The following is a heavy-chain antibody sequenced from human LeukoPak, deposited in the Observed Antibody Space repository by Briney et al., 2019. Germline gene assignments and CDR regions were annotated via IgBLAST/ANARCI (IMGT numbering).Heavy chain of an antibody. D-gene: IGHD2-8*01. J-gene: IGHJ5*02. Sequence: GESLKISCKGSGYSFTSYWIVWVRQMPGKGLEWMGIIYPGDPDTRYSLSFQGQVTISADKSISTACLQWSSLKASDTAMYYCARHGGSYCTNGVCPTRGSNWFDPWGQGTLVTVSS. CDR2: IYPGDPDT. V-gene: IGHV5-51*01. CDR1: GYSFTSYW. CDR3: ARHGGSYCTNGVCPTRGSNWFDP.